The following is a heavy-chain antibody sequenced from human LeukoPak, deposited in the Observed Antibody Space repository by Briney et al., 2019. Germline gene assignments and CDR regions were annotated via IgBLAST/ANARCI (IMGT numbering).Heavy chain of an antibody. J-gene: IGHJ4*02. Sequence: GGSLRLSCTASGFTFSSYAMSWVRQAPGKGLECVSVISDSGGSTYYADSVKGRFTISRDNSKNTLYLQMNSLRADDTAVYYCAKDDGGEYHLFDSWGLGTLVTVSS. D-gene: IGHD3-16*01. CDR2: ISDSGGST. CDR1: GFTFSSYA. V-gene: IGHV3-23*01. CDR3: AKDDGGEYHLFDS.